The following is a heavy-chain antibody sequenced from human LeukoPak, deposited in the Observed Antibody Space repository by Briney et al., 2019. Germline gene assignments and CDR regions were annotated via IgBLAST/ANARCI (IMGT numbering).Heavy chain of an antibody. CDR3: ARDSSWY. CDR2: IDPNSGGT. J-gene: IGHJ4*02. CDR1: GYTFTGYY. Sequence: ASVKVSCKTSGYTFTGYYMHWVGQAPGQGLEWMGWIDPNSGGTNYAQKFQGRVTMTRDTSISTAYMELSSLRSDDTAVYYCARDSSWYWGQGTLVTVSS. V-gene: IGHV1-2*02.